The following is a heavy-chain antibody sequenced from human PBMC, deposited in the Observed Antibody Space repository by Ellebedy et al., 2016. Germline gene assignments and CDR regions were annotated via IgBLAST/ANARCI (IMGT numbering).Heavy chain of an antibody. D-gene: IGHD6-6*01. Sequence: SETLSLTCAVSGGSISSSNWWSWVRQPPGKGLEWIGEIHHSGSTNYNPSLKSRVTISEDNSKNQFSLKLSSVTAADTAVYYCARVTRSIESTGSWFDPWGQGTLVTVSS. V-gene: IGHV4-4*02. CDR3: ARVTRSIESTGSWFDP. CDR1: GGSISSSNW. CDR2: IHHSGST. J-gene: IGHJ5*02.